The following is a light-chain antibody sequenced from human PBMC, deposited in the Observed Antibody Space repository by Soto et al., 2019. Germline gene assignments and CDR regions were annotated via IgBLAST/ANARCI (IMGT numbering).Light chain of an antibody. V-gene: IGLV6-57*04. J-gene: IGLJ2*01. Sequence: NFMLTQPHSVSESPGKTVTISCTRSSGSIASTYVQWYRQRPGSAPTTVIYEDNQRPSGVTDRFSGSIDSSSNSASLTISGLKTEDEADYYCQSYDSSNVVFGGGTKVTVL. CDR3: QSYDSSNVV. CDR1: SGSIASTY. CDR2: EDN.